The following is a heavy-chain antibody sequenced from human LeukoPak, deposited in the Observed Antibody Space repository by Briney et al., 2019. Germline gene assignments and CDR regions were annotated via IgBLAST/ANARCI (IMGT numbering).Heavy chain of an antibody. J-gene: IGHJ4*02. Sequence: PGGSLRLSCAVSGFTFTSYSMNWVRQAPGKGLEWVGRIKSKTAGGTTDFAAPVKGRFTISRDDSKNTLYLQMNSLTSEDTAVYYCTQGSGQYYDYWGQGTLVTVSS. CDR3: TQGSGQYYDY. V-gene: IGHV3-15*07. CDR1: GFTFTSYS. CDR2: IKSKTAGGTT. D-gene: IGHD3-22*01.